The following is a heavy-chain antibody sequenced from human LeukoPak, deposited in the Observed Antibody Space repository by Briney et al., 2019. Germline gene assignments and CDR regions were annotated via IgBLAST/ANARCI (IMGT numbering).Heavy chain of an antibody. D-gene: IGHD3-3*01. J-gene: IGHJ6*02. CDR1: GFXFSSYD. CDR3: AKGGANEKRYDFWSGSLVYGIDV. Sequence: GGSLRLSCAASGFXFSSYDINWVRQAPGKGLEGVAVIIDDGSTKYYAEYVNSRFTLSSDDAKNTLYLQMNSLRAEDTAVYYCAKGGANEKRYDFWSGSLVYGIDVWGQGTTVTVSS. CDR2: IIDDGSTK. V-gene: IGHV3-30*18.